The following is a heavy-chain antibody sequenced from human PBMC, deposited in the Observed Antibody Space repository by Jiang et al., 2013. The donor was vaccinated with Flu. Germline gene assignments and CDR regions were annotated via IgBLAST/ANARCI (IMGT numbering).Heavy chain of an antibody. V-gene: IGHV4-59*11. Sequence: GLVKPSETLSLTCSVSGVSIFNHYWTWIRQPPGKGLEWIGYIYYSGDYNYNPSLKSRVAVSLDTSKKRFSLRLASLTSADTAVYYCARLAGGILDYWGQGIPVTVSS. J-gene: IGHJ4*02. CDR1: GVSIFNHY. CDR2: IYYSGDY. CDR3: ARLAGGILDY.